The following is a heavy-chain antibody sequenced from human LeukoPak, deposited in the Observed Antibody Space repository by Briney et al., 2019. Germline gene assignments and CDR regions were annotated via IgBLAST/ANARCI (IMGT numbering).Heavy chain of an antibody. V-gene: IGHV4-4*07. CDR1: GGSISSYY. J-gene: IGHJ3*02. CDR3: ARIVTEQWLIPDNDAFDI. CDR2: IYTSGST. Sequence: PSETLSLTCTVSGGSISSYYWSWIRQPAGKGLEWIGRIYTSGSTNYNPSLKSRVTMSVDTSKNQFSLKLSSVTAADTAVYYCARIVTEQWLIPDNDAFDIWGQGTMITVSS. D-gene: IGHD6-19*01.